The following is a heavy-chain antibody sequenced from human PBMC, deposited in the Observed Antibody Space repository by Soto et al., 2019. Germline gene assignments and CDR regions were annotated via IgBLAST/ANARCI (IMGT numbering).Heavy chain of an antibody. J-gene: IGHJ4*02. V-gene: IGHV4-59*08. CDR2: IYYSGST. CDR3: ARHPLRSIYFDY. CDR1: GGSISSYY. Sequence: SETLSLTCTVSGGSISSYYWSWIRQPPGKGLEWIGYIYYSGSTNYNPSLKSRVTISVDTSKNQFSLKLSSVTAADTAVYYRARHPLRSIYFDYWGQGTLVTDSS.